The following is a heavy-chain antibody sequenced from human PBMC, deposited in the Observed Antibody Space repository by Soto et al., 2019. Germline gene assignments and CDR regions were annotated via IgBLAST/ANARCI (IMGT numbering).Heavy chain of an antibody. J-gene: IGHJ3*02. CDR2: IYWDNDK. V-gene: IGHV2-5*02. CDR3: AHRAGDDYVWGTYKDAFDI. Sequence: SGPTLENPTQTLTLTCTFSGFSLNTTAVGVGWIRQPPGKALEWLALIYWDNDKRYNPSLKTRLTITKDTSKNQVVLKMTNMDPVDTGTYFCAHRAGDDYVWGTYKDAFDIWGQGTMVTVSS. D-gene: IGHD3-16*01. CDR1: GFSLNTTAVG.